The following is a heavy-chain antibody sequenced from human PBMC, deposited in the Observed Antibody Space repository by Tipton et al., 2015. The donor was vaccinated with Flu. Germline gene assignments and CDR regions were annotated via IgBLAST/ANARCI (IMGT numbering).Heavy chain of an antibody. Sequence: TLSLTCTVSGDSVRSSYYWAWIRQPPGRGRVWIGNINHNGNTYHNASLRSRVTISVATSRNHFSLKLSSVTAADTAVYYCARRDFSNYVSDPKNWFDPWGPGSLVTVSS. V-gene: IGHV4-38-2*02. D-gene: IGHD4-11*01. CDR3: ARRDFSNYVSDPKNWFDP. CDR1: GDSVRSSYY. CDR2: INHNGNT. J-gene: IGHJ5*02.